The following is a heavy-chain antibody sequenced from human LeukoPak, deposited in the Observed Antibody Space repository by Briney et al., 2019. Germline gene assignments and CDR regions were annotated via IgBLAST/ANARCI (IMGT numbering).Heavy chain of an antibody. J-gene: IGHJ3*02. Sequence: PSETLSLTCTVSGGSISSYYWSWIRQPPGKGLEWIGYIFYTGSTNYNPSLKSRVTISVLTSKNRFSLRLSSVTAADTAVYYCATLTGGDDAFDIWGQGTMVTVSS. CDR3: ATLTGGDDAFDI. D-gene: IGHD4-23*01. V-gene: IGHV4-59*01. CDR2: IFYTGST. CDR1: GGSISSYY.